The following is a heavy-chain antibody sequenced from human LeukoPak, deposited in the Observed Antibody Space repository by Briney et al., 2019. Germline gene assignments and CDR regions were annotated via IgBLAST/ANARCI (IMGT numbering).Heavy chain of an antibody. CDR1: GGSISSSSYY. CDR3: ARDEVAAAGTADY. CDR2: IYYSGST. D-gene: IGHD6-13*01. Sequence: PSETLSLTCTVSGGSISSSSYYWGWIRQPPGKGLEWIGSIYYSGSTYYNPSLKSRVTISVDTSKNQFSLKLSSVTAADTAVYYCARDEVAAAGTADYWGQGTLVTVSS. V-gene: IGHV4-39*07. J-gene: IGHJ4*02.